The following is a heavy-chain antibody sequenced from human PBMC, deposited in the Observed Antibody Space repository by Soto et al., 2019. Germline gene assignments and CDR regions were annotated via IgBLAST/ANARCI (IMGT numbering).Heavy chain of an antibody. V-gene: IGHV1-69*12. J-gene: IGHJ3*02. Sequence: QVHLVQSGAEVKKPESSVKVSCKASGGTFSNHAINWVRQAPGQGLEWMGRIIPIFTTTNYAQKFQGRVTITADESTITAYMELSSLKHDDTAVYYCAREVAADGTFREDVFDIWGQGTLVTVSS. D-gene: IGHD6-13*01. CDR1: GGTFSNHA. CDR2: IIPIFTTT. CDR3: AREVAADGTFREDVFDI.